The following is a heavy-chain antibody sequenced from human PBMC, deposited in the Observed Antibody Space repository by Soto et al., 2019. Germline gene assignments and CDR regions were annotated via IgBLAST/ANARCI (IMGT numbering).Heavy chain of an antibody. J-gene: IGHJ5*02. CDR2: INPNSGGT. V-gene: IGHV1-2*02. CDR1: GYTFTGYY. CDR3: ARVGRIVVVVAAPGRNCFDP. Sequence: ASVKVSCKASGYTFTGYYMHWVRQAPGQGLEWMGWINPNSGGTNYAQKFQGRVTMTRDTSISTAYMELSRLRSDDTAVYYCARVGRIVVVVAAPGRNCFDPWGQGTLVTVSS. D-gene: IGHD2-15*01.